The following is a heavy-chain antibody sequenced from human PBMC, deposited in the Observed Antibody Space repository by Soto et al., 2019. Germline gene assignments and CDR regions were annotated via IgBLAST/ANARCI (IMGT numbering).Heavy chain of an antibody. CDR1: GYTFSSYA. V-gene: IGHV1-69*01. J-gene: IGHJ4*02. D-gene: IGHD1-7*01. CDR2: IIPIFGTA. CDR3: AGHLNLELPDY. Sequence: QVQLVQSGAEVKKPGASVKVSCKASGYTFSSYAISWVRQAPGQGLEWMGGIIPIFGTANYAQKFQGRVTITADESTSTAYMELSSLRSEDTAVYYCAGHLNLELPDYWGQGTLVTVSS.